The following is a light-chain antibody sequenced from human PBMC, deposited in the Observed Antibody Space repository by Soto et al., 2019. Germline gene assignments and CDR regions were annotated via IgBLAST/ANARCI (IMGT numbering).Light chain of an antibody. CDR3: QQYNSYSQFT. CDR1: QSIKNW. J-gene: IGKJ3*01. CDR2: KAS. Sequence: DIQMTQSPSTLSASVGDRVTITCRASQSIKNWLAWNQQKPGEAPKLLIYKASTLESGVPSRFSGSGSGTEFTLTISCLQPDDVATYYCQQYNSYSQFTFGPGTKVDIK. V-gene: IGKV1-5*03.